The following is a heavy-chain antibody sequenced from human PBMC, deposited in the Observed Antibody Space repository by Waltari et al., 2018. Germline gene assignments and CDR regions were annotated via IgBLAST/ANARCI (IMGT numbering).Heavy chain of an antibody. CDR3: AREIVNCYDPHWYFDL. V-gene: IGHV4-31*03. Sequence: QVQLQESGPGLVKPSQTLSLTCTVSGGSISSVGSYWSWIREHPGKGLEWIGYIYYIGSTYYNPSLKSRVTIAVDTSKNQFSLKLSSVTAADTAVYYCAREIVNCYDPHWYFDLWGRGTLVTVSS. CDR2: IYYIGST. J-gene: IGHJ2*01. D-gene: IGHD3-22*01. CDR1: GGSISSVGSY.